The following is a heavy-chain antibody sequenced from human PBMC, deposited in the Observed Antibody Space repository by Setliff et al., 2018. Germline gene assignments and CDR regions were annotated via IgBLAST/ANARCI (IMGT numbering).Heavy chain of an antibody. D-gene: IGHD3-16*01. CDR1: GYAVTGYH. CDR2: INPNTGGT. CDR3: ARVAIMGPPS. V-gene: IGHV1-2*02. Sequence: ASVKVSCKASGYAVTGYHIHWVRQAPGQGPEWMGWINPNTGGTNYAQKFQGRVTMTRDTSITTAYMELSSLRSDDTAAYYCARVAIMGPPSWGQGTLVTVSS. J-gene: IGHJ5*02.